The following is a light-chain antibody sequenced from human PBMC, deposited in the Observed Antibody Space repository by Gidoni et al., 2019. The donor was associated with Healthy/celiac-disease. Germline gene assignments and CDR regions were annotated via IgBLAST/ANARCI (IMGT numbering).Light chain of an antibody. CDR2: DAS. Sequence: AIRLTQSPSSLSASVGDRVTITCRASQGISSALAWYQQKPGKAPKLLIYDASSLESGVPSRFSGSGSGTDFTLTISSLQPEDFATYYCQQFNSYAFGPGTKVDIK. J-gene: IGKJ3*01. V-gene: IGKV1-13*02. CDR1: QGISSA. CDR3: QQFNSYA.